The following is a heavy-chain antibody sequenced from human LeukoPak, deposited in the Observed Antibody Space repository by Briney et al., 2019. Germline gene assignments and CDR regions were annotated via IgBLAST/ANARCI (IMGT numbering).Heavy chain of an antibody. CDR1: GYTFTGYY. D-gene: IGHD6-13*01. J-gene: IGHJ4*02. V-gene: IGHV1-2*06. CDR2: INPNSGGT. CDR3: AISGIAAASLDY. Sequence: GASVKVYCKASGYTFTGYYMHWVRQAPGQGLEWMGRINPNSGGTNYAQKFQGRVTMTRDTSISTAYMELSRLRSDDTAVYYCAISGIAAASLDYWGQGTLVTVSS.